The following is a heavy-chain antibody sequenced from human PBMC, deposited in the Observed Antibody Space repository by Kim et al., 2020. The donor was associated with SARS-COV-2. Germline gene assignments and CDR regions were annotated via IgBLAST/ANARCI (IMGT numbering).Heavy chain of an antibody. V-gene: IGHV1-69*13. D-gene: IGHD2-8*01. CDR2: IIPIFGTA. J-gene: IGHJ6*02. CDR1: GGTFSSYA. Sequence: SVKVSCKASGGTFSSYAISWVRQAPGQGLEWMGGIIPIFGTANYAQKFQGRVTITADESTSTAYMELSSLRSEDTAVYYCARERINIVLMVYAIYYYGMDVWGQGTTVTVSS. CDR3: ARERINIVLMVYAIYYYGMDV.